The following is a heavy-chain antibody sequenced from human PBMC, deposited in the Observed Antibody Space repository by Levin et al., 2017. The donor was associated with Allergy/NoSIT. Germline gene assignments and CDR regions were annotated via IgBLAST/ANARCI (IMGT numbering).Heavy chain of an antibody. Sequence: HGESLKISCAASGFTFSSYAMSWVRQAPGKGLEWVSAISGSGGSTYYADSVKGRFTISRDNSKNTLYLQMNSLRAEDTAVYYCAKDGLRLGELSDHFDYWGQGTLVTVSS. CDR1: GFTFSSYA. CDR2: ISGSGGST. V-gene: IGHV3-23*01. CDR3: AKDGLRLGELSDHFDY. D-gene: IGHD3-16*02. J-gene: IGHJ4*02.